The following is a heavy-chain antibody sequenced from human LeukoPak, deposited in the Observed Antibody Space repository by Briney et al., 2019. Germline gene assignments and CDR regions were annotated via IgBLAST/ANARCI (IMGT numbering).Heavy chain of an antibody. CDR1: GYTFTSYG. CDR3: ARAGSRWYDCSSTSCFLDWFDP. CDR2: ISAYNGNT. Sequence: ASVTVSCTASGYTFTSYGISWVRQAPGQGLEWMGWISAYNGNTNYAQKLQGRVTMTTDTSTSTAYMELRSLRSDDTAVYYCARAGSRWYDCSSTSCFLDWFDPWGQGTLVTVSS. J-gene: IGHJ5*02. D-gene: IGHD2-2*01. V-gene: IGHV1-18*01.